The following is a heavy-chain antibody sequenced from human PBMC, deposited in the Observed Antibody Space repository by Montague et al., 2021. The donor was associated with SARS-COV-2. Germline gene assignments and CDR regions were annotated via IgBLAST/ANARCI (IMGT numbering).Heavy chain of an antibody. CDR1: GGSFSGYY. J-gene: IGHJ4*02. CDR3: ARVRQWLVPFDY. D-gene: IGHD6-19*01. Sequence: SETLSLTCAVYGGSFSGYYWTWIRQSPRKGLEWIGEINHSGSTNYNPSLKSRVTISVDTSKNQVSLELNSVTAADTAVYYCARVRQWLVPFDYWGQGTLVTVSS. CDR2: INHSGST. V-gene: IGHV4-34*01.